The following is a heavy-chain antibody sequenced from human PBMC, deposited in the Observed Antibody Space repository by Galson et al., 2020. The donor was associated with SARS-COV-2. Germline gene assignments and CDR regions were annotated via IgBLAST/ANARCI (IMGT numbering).Heavy chain of an antibody. V-gene: IGHV4-59*13. J-gene: IGHJ4*02. CDR2: LYYRGKT. CDR1: GGSINIYY. Sequence: ASETLSLTCTVSGGSINIYYWSWIRPPPGTGLEWIGYLYYRGKTNYNPSLKSRVTISVDTSKSQFSLTLSSVTAADTAVYYCARLPVVRGVDYWGPGILVTVSS. D-gene: IGHD3-10*01. CDR3: ARLPVVRGVDY.